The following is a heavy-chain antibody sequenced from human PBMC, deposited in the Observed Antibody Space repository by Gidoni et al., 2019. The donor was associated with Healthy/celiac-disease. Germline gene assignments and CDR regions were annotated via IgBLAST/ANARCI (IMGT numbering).Heavy chain of an antibody. J-gene: IGHJ5*02. Sequence: QLQLQESGPGLVKPSETLSLTCTVSGGSIRRSRYYWGWIRQPPGKELEWIGSIYYSGSTYYNPSLKSRVTISVDTSKNQFSLKLSSVTAADTAVYYCATIPVSITIFGVVIVDNWFDPWGQGTLVTVSS. CDR3: ATIPVSITIFGVVIVDNWFDP. CDR2: IYYSGST. CDR1: GGSIRRSRYY. V-gene: IGHV4-39*01. D-gene: IGHD3-3*01.